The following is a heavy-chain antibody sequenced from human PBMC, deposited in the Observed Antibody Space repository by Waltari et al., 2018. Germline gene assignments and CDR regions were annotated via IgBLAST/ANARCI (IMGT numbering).Heavy chain of an antibody. V-gene: IGHV1-18*04. J-gene: IGHJ4*02. CDR2: ISSNNINT. CDR3: ARDKGEVAGMDY. Sequence: QVQLVQSGVEMRRPGASVKVSCKASGYGITTYGVSWVRQAPGQGLEWMGWISSNNINTNYAQKVQLRVTMTTDTSTNTAYMELGSLTADDTAVYYCARDKGEVAGMDYWGQGTLVTVSS. D-gene: IGHD6-19*01. CDR1: GYGITTYG.